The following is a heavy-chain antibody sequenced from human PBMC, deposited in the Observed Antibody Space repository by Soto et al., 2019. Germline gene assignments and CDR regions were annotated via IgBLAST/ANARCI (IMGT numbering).Heavy chain of an antibody. CDR3: ARDLDGLHDDASGPFPRPG. CDR2: IHSSGSI. J-gene: IGHJ1*01. CDR1: GGSISSDDYY. D-gene: IGHD3-22*01. V-gene: IGHV4-30-4*01. Sequence: SETLSLTCTVSGGSISSDDYYWSWIRQAPGRGLEWIGYIHSSGSIYYNPSLKSRATMSIDTAGNQFSLKVSSVTVADTAVYYCARDLDGLHDDASGPFPRPGWGQGTLVTVSS.